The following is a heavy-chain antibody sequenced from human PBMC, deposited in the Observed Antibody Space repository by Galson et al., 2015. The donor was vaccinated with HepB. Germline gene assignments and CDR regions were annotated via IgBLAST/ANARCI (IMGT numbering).Heavy chain of an antibody. CDR1: GFTFSSYG. V-gene: IGHV3-30*18. CDR3: AKDRERVTMVRGVTTYFDY. J-gene: IGHJ4*02. CDR2: ISYDRSNK. Sequence: SLRLSCAASGFTFSSYGMHWVRQAPGKGLEWVAVISYDRSNKYYADSVKGRFTISRDNSKNTLYLQMNSLRAEDTAVYYCAKDRERVTMVRGVTTYFDYWGQGTLVTVSS. D-gene: IGHD3-10*01.